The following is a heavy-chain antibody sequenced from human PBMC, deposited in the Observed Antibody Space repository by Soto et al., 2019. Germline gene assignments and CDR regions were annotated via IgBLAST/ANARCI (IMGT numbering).Heavy chain of an antibody. CDR3: AGSSGVSYYYYYMDV. CDR2: IYYSGRT. Sequence: QVQLQESGPGLVKPSETLSLTCTVSGGSISSYYWSCIRQPPGKGLEWIGYIYYSGRTNYNPSLKSRVPISVDTSKSQLSLKLSSVTAADTAVYYCAGSSGVSYYYYYMDVWGKGTTVTVSS. CDR1: GGSISSYY. V-gene: IGHV4-59*08. J-gene: IGHJ6*03. D-gene: IGHD2-8*01.